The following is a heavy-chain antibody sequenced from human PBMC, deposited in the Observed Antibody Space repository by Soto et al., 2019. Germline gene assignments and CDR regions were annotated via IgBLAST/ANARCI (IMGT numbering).Heavy chain of an antibody. Sequence: PSETLSLTCTVSGGSISSGGYYWSWIRQDPGKGLEWIGYIYYSGSTYYNPSLKSRVTISVDTSKNQFSLKLSSVTAADTAVYYCARGSDFSGYSERSYYFAYWGQGTLVPVSS. V-gene: IGHV4-31*03. J-gene: IGHJ4*02. D-gene: IGHD3-22*01. CDR1: GGSISSGGYY. CDR3: ARGSDFSGYSERSYYFAY. CDR2: IYYSGST.